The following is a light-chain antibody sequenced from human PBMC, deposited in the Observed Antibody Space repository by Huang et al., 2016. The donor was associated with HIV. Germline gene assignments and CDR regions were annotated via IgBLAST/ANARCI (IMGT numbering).Light chain of an antibody. V-gene: IGKV2-30*02. J-gene: IGKJ4*01. CDR1: QSLVQSDGNTY. Sequence: VVITQSPLSLPVTLGQPASISCRSSQSLVQSDGNTYLNWFHQRPGQSPRRLIYKVSNRDSGVPDRFSGSGSGTDFTLKISRVEAGDVGVYYCMQGTHWPPTFGGGTKVEIK. CDR3: MQGTHWPPT. CDR2: KVS.